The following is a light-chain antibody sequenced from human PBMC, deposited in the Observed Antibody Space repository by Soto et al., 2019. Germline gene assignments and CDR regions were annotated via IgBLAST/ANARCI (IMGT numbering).Light chain of an antibody. Sequence: DIQMTQSPSTLSASVGDRATITCRASQSISSWLALYQQKPGNDPTMLIYDDSSMESTGLSGFFSSRAATEYSPTISSMQEDEFAAYYYQHYNSYSCGTFGQGTKVDI. CDR1: QSISSW. CDR2: DDS. V-gene: IGKV1-5*01. CDR3: QHYNSYSCGT. J-gene: IGKJ1*01.